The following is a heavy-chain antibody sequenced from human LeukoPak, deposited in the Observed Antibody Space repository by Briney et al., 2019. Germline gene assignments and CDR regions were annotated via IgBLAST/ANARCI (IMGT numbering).Heavy chain of an antibody. J-gene: IGHJ4*02. CDR3: ARAVDLADY. CDR1: GFTFSDYA. V-gene: IGHV3-7*01. Sequence: GTSLRLSCAASGFTFSDYAMHWVRQAPGKGLEWVANIRQDGSSIFYADSVKGRFTISRDNAKNSVFLQMDNLTPDDTAVYYCARAVDLADYWGQGTLVTVSS. CDR2: IRQDGSSI.